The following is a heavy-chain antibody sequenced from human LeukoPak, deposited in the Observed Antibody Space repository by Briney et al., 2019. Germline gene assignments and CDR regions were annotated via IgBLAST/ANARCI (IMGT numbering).Heavy chain of an antibody. D-gene: IGHD6-19*01. CDR1: GGSISSGDYY. CDR3: ARLVAVSFAHIDY. Sequence: SETLSLTCTVSGGSISSGDYYWSWIRQPPGKGLEWIGYIYYSGSTYYNPSLKSRVTVSVDTSKNQFSLKLTSVTAADTAVYYCARLVAVSFAHIDYWGQGTLVTVSS. CDR2: IYYSGST. J-gene: IGHJ4*02. V-gene: IGHV4-30-4*01.